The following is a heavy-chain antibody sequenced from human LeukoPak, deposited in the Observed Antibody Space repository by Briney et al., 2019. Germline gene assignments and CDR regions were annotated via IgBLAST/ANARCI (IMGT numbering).Heavy chain of an antibody. D-gene: IGHD2-21*02. CDR2: ISHSGST. J-gene: IGHJ4*02. Sequence: SETLSLTCTVSGYSISNGYYRGWIREPRGKAVVGVGSISHSGSTYYNPSLKSRVTISVDTSKNQFSLKLSSVTAADTAVYHCARGRGIVVVTGYYFDYWGQGTLVTVSS. CDR1: GYSISNGYY. V-gene: IGHV4-38-2*02. CDR3: ARGRGIVVVTGYYFDY.